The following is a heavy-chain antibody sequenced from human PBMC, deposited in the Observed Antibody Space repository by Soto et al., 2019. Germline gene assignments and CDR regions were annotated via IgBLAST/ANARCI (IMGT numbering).Heavy chain of an antibody. CDR3: ARDYLGLYGSGSYPYDY. J-gene: IGHJ4*02. CDR2: ISSSSSYI. D-gene: IGHD3-10*01. Sequence: KPGGSLRLSCAASGFTFSSYSMNWVRQAPGKGLEWVSSISSSSSYIYYADSVKGRFTISRDNAKNSLYLQMNSLRAEDTAVYYCARDYLGLYGSGSYPYDYWGQGTLVTVSS. CDR1: GFTFSSYS. V-gene: IGHV3-21*01.